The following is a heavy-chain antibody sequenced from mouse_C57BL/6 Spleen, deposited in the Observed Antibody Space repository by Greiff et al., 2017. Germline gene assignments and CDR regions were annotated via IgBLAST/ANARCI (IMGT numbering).Heavy chain of an antibody. Sequence: EVKLVESGPELVKPGASVKIPCKASGYTFTDYNMDWVKQSHGKSLEWIGDINPNNGGTIYNQKFKGKATLTVDKSSSTAYMELRSLTSEDTAVYYCAREDAAQARGFAYWGQGTLVTVSA. CDR1: GYTFTDYN. J-gene: IGHJ3*01. D-gene: IGHD3-2*02. CDR3: AREDAAQARGFAY. V-gene: IGHV1-18*01. CDR2: INPNNGGT.